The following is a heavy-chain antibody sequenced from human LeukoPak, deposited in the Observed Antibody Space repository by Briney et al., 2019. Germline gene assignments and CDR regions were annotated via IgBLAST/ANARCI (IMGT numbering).Heavy chain of an antibody. CDR3: AKDEIQGLVGAGPGY. D-gene: IGHD4/OR15-4a*01. CDR1: GFTFSTFSRSG. J-gene: IGHJ4*02. CDR2: IQNDGSNK. V-gene: IGHV3-30*02. Sequence: GGSLRLSCAASGFTFSTFSRSGMSWVRQAPGKGLEWVAFIQNDGSNKYYADSVKGRFTISRDNSKNTLYLQMNSLRAEDTALYHCAKDEIQGLVGAGPGYWGQGTLVTVSS.